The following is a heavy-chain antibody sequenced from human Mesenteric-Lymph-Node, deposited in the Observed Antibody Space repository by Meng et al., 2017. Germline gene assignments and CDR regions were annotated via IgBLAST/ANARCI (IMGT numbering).Heavy chain of an antibody. J-gene: IGHJ6*02. D-gene: IGHD3-9*01. CDR3: ARGIIRYFDWLLSYYYYYGMDV. CDR2: IYHSGST. CDR1: GGSISSSNW. V-gene: IGHV4-4*02. Sequence: SETLSLTCAVSGGSISSSNWWSWVRQPPGKGLEWIGEIYHSGSTNYNPSLKSRVTISVDKSKNQFSLKLSSVTAADTAVYYCARGIIRYFDWLLSYYYYYGMDVWGQGTTVTVSS.